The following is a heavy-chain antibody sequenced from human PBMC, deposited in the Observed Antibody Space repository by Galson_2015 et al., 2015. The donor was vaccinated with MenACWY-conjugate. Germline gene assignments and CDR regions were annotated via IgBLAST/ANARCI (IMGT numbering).Heavy chain of an antibody. CDR1: GGSFSGYY. Sequence: SEPLSLTCAVYGGSFSGYYWSWIRQPPGKGLEWIGEINHSGSTNYNPSLKSRVTISVDTSKNQFSLKLSSVTAADTAVYYCARGDYGDYVLDNWFDPWGQGTLVTVSS. V-gene: IGHV4-34*01. J-gene: IGHJ5*02. CDR2: INHSGST. CDR3: ARGDYGDYVLDNWFDP. D-gene: IGHD4-17*01.